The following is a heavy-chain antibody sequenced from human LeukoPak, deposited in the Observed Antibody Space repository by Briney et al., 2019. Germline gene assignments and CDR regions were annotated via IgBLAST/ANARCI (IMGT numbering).Heavy chain of an antibody. CDR2: IYHSGRT. J-gene: IGHJ4*02. V-gene: IGHV4-38-2*02. CDR3: ARVGYSSSIDY. Sequence: SETLSLTCTVSGYSISSGYYWGWIRQPPGKGLEWIGTIYHSGRTYYNPSLKSRVTISVDTSMNQFSLKLSSVTAADTAVYYCARVGYSSSIDYWGQGTPVTVSS. CDR1: GYSISSGYY. D-gene: IGHD6-6*01.